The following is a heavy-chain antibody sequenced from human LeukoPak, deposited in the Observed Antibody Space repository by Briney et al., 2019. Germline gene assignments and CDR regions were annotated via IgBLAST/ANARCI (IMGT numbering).Heavy chain of an antibody. CDR2: ISYAGSKE. CDR3: ARASIVVVPAAPDY. CDR1: AFAFRTYG. D-gene: IGHD2-2*01. J-gene: IGHJ4*02. V-gene: IGHV3-30*03. Sequence: GGSLRLSCDASAFAFRTYGMHWVRQAPGKGLEWVALISYAGSKEYYADSVKGRFTVSRDNSKNTLYLQMNSLRAEDTAVYYCARASIVVVPAAPDYWGQGTLVTVSS.